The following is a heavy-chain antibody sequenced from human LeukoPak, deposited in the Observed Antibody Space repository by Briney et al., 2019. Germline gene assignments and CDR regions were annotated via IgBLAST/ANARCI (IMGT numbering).Heavy chain of an antibody. CDR1: GGSISSGGYY. Sequence: SETLSLTCTVSGGSISSGGYYWSWIRQHPGKGLEWIGYIYYSGSTYYNPSLKSRVTISVDTSKNQFSLKLSSVTAADTAVYYCARGIVVVPAAPSFDYWGQGTLVTVSS. CDR3: ARGIVVVPAAPSFDY. V-gene: IGHV4-31*03. J-gene: IGHJ4*02. D-gene: IGHD2-2*01. CDR2: IYYSGST.